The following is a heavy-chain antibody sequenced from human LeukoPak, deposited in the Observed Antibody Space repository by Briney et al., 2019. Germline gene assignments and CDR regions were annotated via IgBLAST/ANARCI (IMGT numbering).Heavy chain of an antibody. CDR2: IYSGGST. J-gene: IGHJ4*02. Sequence: GGSLRLSCAASGFTVSSNYMSWVRQAPGKGLEWVSVIYSGGSTYYADSVKGRFTISRDNSKNTLYLQMNSLRAEDTAVYYCARDPSGSYSFFDYWGQGTLVTVSS. V-gene: IGHV3-53*01. D-gene: IGHD1-26*01. CDR3: ARDPSGSYSFFDY. CDR1: GFTVSSNY.